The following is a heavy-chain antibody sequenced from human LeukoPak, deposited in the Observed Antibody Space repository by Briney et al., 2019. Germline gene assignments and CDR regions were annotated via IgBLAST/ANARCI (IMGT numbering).Heavy chain of an antibody. V-gene: IGHV3-21*04. J-gene: IGHJ4*02. Sequence: GGSLRLSCAASGFTFSSYSMNWVRQAPGKGLEWVSSISSSSSYIYYADSVKGRFAISRDNAKNSLYLQMNSLRAEDTAVYYCAKDSHPPRSGMAFYFDYWGQGTLVTVSS. CDR1: GFTFSSYS. CDR2: ISSSSSYI. D-gene: IGHD6-19*01. CDR3: AKDSHPPRSGMAFYFDY.